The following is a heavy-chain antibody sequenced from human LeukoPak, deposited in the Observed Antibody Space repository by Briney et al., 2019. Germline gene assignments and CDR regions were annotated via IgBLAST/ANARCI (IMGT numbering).Heavy chain of an antibody. D-gene: IGHD3-22*01. CDR2: INPNSGGT. J-gene: IGHJ3*02. CDR1: GYTFTGYY. V-gene: IGHV1-2*02. Sequence: GASVKVSCKASGYTFTGYYMHWVRQAPGQGLEWMGWINPNSGGTNYAQKFQGRVTMTRDTSISTAYMELSRLRSDDTAVYYCARDYYDSSGHDAFDIWGQGTMVTVSS. CDR3: ARDYYDSSGHDAFDI.